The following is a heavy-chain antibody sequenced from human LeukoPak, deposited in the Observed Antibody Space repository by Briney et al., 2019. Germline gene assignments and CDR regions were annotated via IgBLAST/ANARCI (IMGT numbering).Heavy chain of an antibody. J-gene: IGHJ5*02. CDR2: INPNSGGT. V-gene: IGHV1-2*02. D-gene: IGHD5-18*01. CDR1: GYTFTGYY. Sequence: ASVKVSSKASGYTFTGYYMHWVRQAPGQGLEWMGWINPNSGGTNYAQKFQGRVTMTRDTSISTAYMELSRLRSDDTAVYYCARDLVDTAMIANWFDPWGQGTLVTVSS. CDR3: ARDLVDTAMIANWFDP.